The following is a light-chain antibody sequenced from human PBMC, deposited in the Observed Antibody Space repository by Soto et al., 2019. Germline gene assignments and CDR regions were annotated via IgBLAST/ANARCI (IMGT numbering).Light chain of an antibody. CDR2: GNS. Sequence: QSVLTQPPSVSGAPGQRVTISCTGSSSNIGAGYDVHWYQQLPGTAPKLLIYGNSNRPSGVPDRFSGSKSGTSASLAITGLQTGDEADYYCGTWDISLSDGPVFGGGTKLTVL. J-gene: IGLJ3*02. V-gene: IGLV1-40*01. CDR3: GTWDISLSDGPV. CDR1: SSNIGAGYD.